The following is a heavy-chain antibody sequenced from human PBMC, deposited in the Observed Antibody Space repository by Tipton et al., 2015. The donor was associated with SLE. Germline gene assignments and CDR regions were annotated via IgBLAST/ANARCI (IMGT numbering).Heavy chain of an antibody. Sequence: TLSLTCTVSGGSISGDGYYWNWIRQHPGKGLEWIGYIYYSGSTYYNPSLKSRVTISLDTSKNQISLNLSSVTAADTAVYYCARSNIYTAMANSWGQGTLVTVSS. J-gene: IGHJ5*02. D-gene: IGHD5-18*01. CDR3: ARSNIYTAMANS. CDR1: GGSISGDGYY. CDR2: IYYSGST. V-gene: IGHV4-31*03.